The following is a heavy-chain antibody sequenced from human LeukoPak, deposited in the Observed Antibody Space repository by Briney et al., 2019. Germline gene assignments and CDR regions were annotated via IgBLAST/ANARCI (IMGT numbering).Heavy chain of an antibody. CDR2: ISGSGGST. CDR1: GFTLSSYA. CDR3: AKAGSSWYIGY. J-gene: IGHJ4*02. V-gene: IGHV3-23*01. Sequence: GGSLRLSCAASGFTLSSYAMSWVRQAPGKGLEWVSAISGSGGSTYYADSVKGRFTISRDNSKNTLYLQMNSLRAEDTAVYYCAKAGSSWYIGYWGQGTLVTVSS. D-gene: IGHD6-13*01.